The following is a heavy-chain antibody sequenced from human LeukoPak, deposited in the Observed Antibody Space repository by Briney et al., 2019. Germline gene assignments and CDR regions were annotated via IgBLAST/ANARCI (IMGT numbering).Heavy chain of an antibody. CDR1: GFTFSRDA. Sequence: GGSLRLSCAASGFTFSRDAMSWVRQAPGKGLEWVANIKEDGSEKYYVDSVKGRFTISRDNAENSLYLQMNSLRAEDTAVYYCARGAGYYDILTGDYTPQAKYYFDYWGQGTLVTVSS. D-gene: IGHD3-9*01. J-gene: IGHJ4*02. CDR3: ARGAGYYDILTGDYTPQAKYYFDY. CDR2: IKEDGSEK. V-gene: IGHV3-7*02.